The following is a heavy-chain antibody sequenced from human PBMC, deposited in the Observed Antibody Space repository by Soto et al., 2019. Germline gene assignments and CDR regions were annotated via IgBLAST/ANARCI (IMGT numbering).Heavy chain of an antibody. J-gene: IGHJ3*02. V-gene: IGHV1-46*01. D-gene: IGHD6-6*01. CDR2: INPSGGST. Sequence: ASVKVSCKASGYTFTSYYMHWVRQAPGQGLEWMGIINPSGGSTSYAQKFQGRVTMTRDTSTSTVYMELSSLRSEDTAGYYCARVLEPLVGPGDFDIWGQGTTVTVSS. CDR1: GYTFTSYY. CDR3: ARVLEPLVGPGDFDI.